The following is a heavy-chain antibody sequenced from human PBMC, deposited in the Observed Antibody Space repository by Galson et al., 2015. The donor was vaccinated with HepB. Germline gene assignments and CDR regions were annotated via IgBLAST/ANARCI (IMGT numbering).Heavy chain of an antibody. D-gene: IGHD3-3*01. CDR1: GGSISSSNW. V-gene: IGHV4-4*02. CDR3: ARKERFLEWFLIFDY. CDR2: IYHSGST. J-gene: IGHJ4*02. Sequence: SETLSLTCAVSGGSISSSNWWSWVRQPPGKGLEWIGEIYHSGSTNYNPSLKSRVTISVDKSKNQFSLKLGSVTAADTAVYYCARKERFLEWFLIFDYWGQGTLVTVSS.